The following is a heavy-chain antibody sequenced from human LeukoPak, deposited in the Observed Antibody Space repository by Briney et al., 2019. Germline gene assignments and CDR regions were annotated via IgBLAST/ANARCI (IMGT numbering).Heavy chain of an antibody. V-gene: IGHV3-74*01. CDR2: INSDGSST. Sequence: GGSLRLSCAASGFTFSSYWMHWVRQAPGKGLVWVSRINSDGSSTSYADSVKGRFTISRDNAKNTLYLQMNSLRAEDTAVYYCXRXXGGNXGDAFDIWGQGTMVTXSS. CDR3: XRXXGGNXGDAFDI. J-gene: IGHJ3*02. CDR1: GFTFSSYW. D-gene: IGHD4-23*01.